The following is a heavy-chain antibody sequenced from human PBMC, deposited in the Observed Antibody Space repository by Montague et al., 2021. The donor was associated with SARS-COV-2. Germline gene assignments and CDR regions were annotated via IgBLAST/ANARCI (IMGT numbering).Heavy chain of an antibody. J-gene: IGHJ6*02. Sequence: SETLSLTCAVYGGSFSGYCWSWIRQPPGKGLEWIGEISHSGSTNYNPSLKSRVTISVDTSKNQFSLNLSSVTAADTAVYYCSRVRYYGSVTSLGMDVWGQGTTVTVSS. CDR3: SRVRYYGSVTSLGMDV. D-gene: IGHD3-10*01. CDR2: ISHSGST. CDR1: GGSFSGYC. V-gene: IGHV4-34*01.